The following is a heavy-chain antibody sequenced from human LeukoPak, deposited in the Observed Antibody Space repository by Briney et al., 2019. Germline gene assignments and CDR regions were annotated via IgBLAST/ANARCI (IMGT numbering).Heavy chain of an antibody. V-gene: IGHV3-23*01. CDR2: ISGSGGST. CDR3: AKALGDFWSGSIGYYYYMDV. J-gene: IGHJ6*03. Sequence: GGSLSLSCAASGFAFSSYAMSWVRQAPRKGLEWVSAISGSGGSTYYADSVRGRFTIFSDNSQNTLYLQMNSLRAEDTAVYYCAKALGDFWSGSIGYYYYMDVWGKGTTVTVSS. CDR1: GFAFSSYA. D-gene: IGHD3-3*01.